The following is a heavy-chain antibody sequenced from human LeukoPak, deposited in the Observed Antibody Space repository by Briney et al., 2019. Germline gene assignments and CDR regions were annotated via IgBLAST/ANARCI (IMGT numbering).Heavy chain of an antibody. CDR3: ARLVVSSWYHEVLLGRDY. V-gene: IGHV4-39*01. CDR1: GGSINSRPYS. D-gene: IGHD6-13*01. Sequence: SETLSLTCTVSGGSINSRPYSWGWIRQPPGKGLEWLGSFYYSGSTYYKPSLKSRVTISVDTSKNQFSLKLSFVTAADTAVYYCARLVVSSWYHEVLLGRDYWGQGTLVTVSS. CDR2: FYYSGST. J-gene: IGHJ4*02.